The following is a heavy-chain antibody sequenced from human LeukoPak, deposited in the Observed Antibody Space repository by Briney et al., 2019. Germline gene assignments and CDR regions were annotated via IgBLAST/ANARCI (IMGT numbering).Heavy chain of an antibody. J-gene: IGHJ4*02. D-gene: IGHD6-19*01. V-gene: IGHV3-74*01. CDR3: APSSLTFSNGWYGY. CDR1: GFTFSSYW. CDR2: INTDGSST. Sequence: GGSLRLSCAASGFTFSSYWMHWVRQAPGKGLVWVSRINTDGSSTSYADSVKGRFTISRDNAKNTLYLQMNSLRAEDTAVYYCAPSSLTFSNGWYGYWGQGTLVTVSS.